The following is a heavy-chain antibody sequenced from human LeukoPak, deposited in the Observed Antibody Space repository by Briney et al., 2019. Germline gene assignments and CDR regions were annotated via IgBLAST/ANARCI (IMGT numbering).Heavy chain of an antibody. CDR2: IYYSGST. Sequence: PSETLSLTCTVSGGSISSSSYYWGWIRQPPGKGLEWIGYIYYSGSTYSNPSLKSRVTISVDTSKNQFSLKLSSVTAADTAVYYCASLDFWSGYSKWGQGTLVTVSS. V-gene: IGHV4-30-4*08. CDR3: ASLDFWSGYSK. J-gene: IGHJ4*02. CDR1: GGSISSSSYY. D-gene: IGHD3-3*01.